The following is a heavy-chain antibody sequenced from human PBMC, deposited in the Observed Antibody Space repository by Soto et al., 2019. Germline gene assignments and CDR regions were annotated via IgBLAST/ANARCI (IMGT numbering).Heavy chain of an antibody. CDR3: ARGPRSSGYYYYYGMDV. D-gene: IGHD6-19*01. CDR2: IYYSGST. J-gene: IGHJ6*02. Sequence: QLQLQESGPGLVKPSETLSLTCTVSGGSISSSSYYWGWIRQPPGKGLEWIGSIYYSGSTYYNPSLKSRVTISVDTSKNQFSLKLSSVTAADTAVYYCARGPRSSGYYYYYGMDVWGQGTTVTVSS. CDR1: GGSISSSSYY. V-gene: IGHV4-39*01.